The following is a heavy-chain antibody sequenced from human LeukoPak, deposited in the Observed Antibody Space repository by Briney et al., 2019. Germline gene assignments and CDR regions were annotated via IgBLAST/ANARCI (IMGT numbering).Heavy chain of an antibody. D-gene: IGHD3-22*01. CDR1: GFTFDDYA. CDR3: ASSAGGDSSGYCLDT. Sequence: GRSLRLSCAASGFTFDDYAMPWVRQAPGKGLEWVSGIGWNSGGIVYADSVKGRFTISRDNAKNSLYLQMNSLRAEDTAVYYCASSAGGDSSGYCLDTWGQGTLVTVSS. J-gene: IGHJ5*02. V-gene: IGHV3-9*01. CDR2: IGWNSGGI.